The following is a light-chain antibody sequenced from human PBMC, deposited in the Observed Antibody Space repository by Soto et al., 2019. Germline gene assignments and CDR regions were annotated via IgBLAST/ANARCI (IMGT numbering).Light chain of an antibody. V-gene: IGKV3-20*01. J-gene: IGKJ5*01. Sequence: EILLTQSPGTLSLSPGERATLSCRASQSVSSRNLAWYQQKPGQAPRLLIYGASSRATGIPGRFSGSGSGTDFTLTISRLEPEDSAVYYCQQYGSSSLFGQGTRLEIK. CDR2: GAS. CDR3: QQYGSSSL. CDR1: QSVSSRN.